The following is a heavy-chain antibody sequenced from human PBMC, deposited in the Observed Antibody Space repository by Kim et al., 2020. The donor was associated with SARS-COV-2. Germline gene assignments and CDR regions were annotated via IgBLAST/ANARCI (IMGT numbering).Heavy chain of an antibody. CDR3: TRVDFYSSSWWDAFDI. CDR1: GFTFSGSA. CDR2: IRSKANSYAT. Sequence: GGSLRLSCAASGFTFSGSAMHWVRQASGKGLEWVGRIRSKANSYATTYGASVKGRFTISRDDSKHTAYLQMNSLKSEDTAVYYCTRVDFYSSSWWDAFDIWGQGTMVTVSS. V-gene: IGHV3-73*01. D-gene: IGHD6-13*01. J-gene: IGHJ3*02.